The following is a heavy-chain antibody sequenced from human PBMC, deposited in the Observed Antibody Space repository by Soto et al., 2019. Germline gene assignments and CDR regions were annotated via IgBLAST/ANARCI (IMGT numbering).Heavy chain of an antibody. D-gene: IGHD4-17*01. J-gene: IGHJ4*02. V-gene: IGHV3-23*01. Sequence: GGSLRLSCAASGFTFSSYAMSWVRQAPGKGLEWVSVISGSGGSTYYADSVKGRFTISRDNSKNTLYLQMNSLRAEDTAVYYCAKDLHALGLLPIDYWGQGTLVTVSS. CDR3: AKDLHALGLLPIDY. CDR1: GFTFSSYA. CDR2: ISGSGGST.